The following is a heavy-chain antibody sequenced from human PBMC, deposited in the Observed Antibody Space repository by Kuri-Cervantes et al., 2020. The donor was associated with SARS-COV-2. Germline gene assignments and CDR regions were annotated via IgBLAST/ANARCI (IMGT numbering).Heavy chain of an antibody. Sequence: GSLRLSCAVSGYSISSGYYWGWIRQPPGKGLEWIGSTYHSGSTYYNPSLKSRVTISVDTSKNQFSLKLSSVTAADTAVYYCARGGMTTVTTGDYYYYGMDVWGQGTTVTVSS. CDR1: GYSISSGYY. J-gene: IGHJ6*02. CDR3: ARGGMTTVTTGDYYYYGMDV. V-gene: IGHV4-38-2*01. CDR2: TYHSGST. D-gene: IGHD4-11*01.